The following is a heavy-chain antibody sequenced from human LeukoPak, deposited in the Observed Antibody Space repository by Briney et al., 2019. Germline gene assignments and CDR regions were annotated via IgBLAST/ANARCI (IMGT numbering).Heavy chain of an antibody. Sequence: GGSLRLSCAASGFTFSSYAMSWARQAPGKGLEWVSAISGSGGSTYYADSVKGRFTISRDNSKNTLYLQMNSLRAEDTAVYYCAKDAMVYCSGGSCYPFAFDIWGQGTMVTVSS. CDR1: GFTFSSYA. D-gene: IGHD2-15*01. CDR2: ISGSGGST. J-gene: IGHJ3*02. CDR3: AKDAMVYCSGGSCYPFAFDI. V-gene: IGHV3-23*01.